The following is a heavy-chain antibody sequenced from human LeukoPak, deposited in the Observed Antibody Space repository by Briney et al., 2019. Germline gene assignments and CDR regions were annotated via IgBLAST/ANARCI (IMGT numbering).Heavy chain of an antibody. J-gene: IGHJ4*02. Sequence: PSETLSLTCAVYGVSFSGYYWSWIRQPPGKGLEWIGESNHSGSTNYNPSLKSRVTISVDTSKNQFSLKLSSVTAADTAVYYCARLGAGPTYYDFWSGYSSFYFDYWGQGTLVTVSS. V-gene: IGHV4-34*01. D-gene: IGHD3-3*01. CDR3: ARLGAGPTYYDFWSGYSSFYFDY. CDR2: SNHSGST. CDR1: GVSFSGYY.